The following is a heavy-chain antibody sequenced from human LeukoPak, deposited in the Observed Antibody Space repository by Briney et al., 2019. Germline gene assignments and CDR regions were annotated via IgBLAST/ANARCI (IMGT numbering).Heavy chain of an antibody. J-gene: IGHJ3*02. V-gene: IGHV3-30*04. CDR2: ISYDGSNK. CDR3: ARDSNLPNVDTVATIGHGAFDI. CDR1: GFTFSSYS. D-gene: IGHD5-12*01. Sequence: SGGSLRLSCAASGFTFSSYSLHWVRQAPGKGLQWVAVISYDGSNKYYADSVKGRFSISRDNSKNTLFLQMNSLRAKDTGVYYCARDSNLPNVDTVATIGHGAFDIWGQGTMVTVSS.